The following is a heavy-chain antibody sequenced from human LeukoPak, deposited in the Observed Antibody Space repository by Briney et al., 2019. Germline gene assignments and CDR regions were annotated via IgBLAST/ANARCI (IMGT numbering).Heavy chain of an antibody. J-gene: IGHJ3*01. D-gene: IGHD7-27*01. Sequence: SETLSLTCTVSGDSISSGNYYWTWIRQPAGKGLEWIGRIYTSGNTNYNPSLKSQVTISMDTSKNQFSLNLNSVTAADTAVYYCARDRAGDSFDLWGQGTMVTVYS. CDR1: GDSISSGNYY. CDR3: ARDRAGDSFDL. V-gene: IGHV4-61*02. CDR2: IYTSGNT.